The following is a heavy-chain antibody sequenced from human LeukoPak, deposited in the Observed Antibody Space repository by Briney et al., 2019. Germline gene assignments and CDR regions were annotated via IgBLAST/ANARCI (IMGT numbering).Heavy chain of an antibody. D-gene: IGHD3-16*01. J-gene: IGHJ3*02. CDR2: INTNTGNP. CDR3: ARDGGFAAAPPDYAFDI. CDR1: GYTFSDYY. V-gene: IGHV7-4-1*02. Sequence: ASVTVSCKASGYTFSDYYILWLRQAPGQGLEWMGWINTNTGNPTYAQGFTGRFVFSLDTSVSTAYLQISSLKAEDTAVYYCARDGGFAAAPPDYAFDIWGQGTMVTVSS.